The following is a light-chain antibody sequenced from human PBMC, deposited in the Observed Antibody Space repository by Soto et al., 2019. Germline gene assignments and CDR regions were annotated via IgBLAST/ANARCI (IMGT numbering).Light chain of an antibody. Sequence: QSALTQPPSASGSPGQSVTISCTGTSSDVGGYNYVSWYQQHPGQAPKLMISEVSKRPSGVPDRFSGSTSGNTASLTVSGRQAEDEADDYCSSFAGNNNLVFGGGTKLTVL. V-gene: IGLV2-8*01. CDR2: EVS. J-gene: IGLJ2*01. CDR1: SSDVGGYNY. CDR3: SSFAGNNNLV.